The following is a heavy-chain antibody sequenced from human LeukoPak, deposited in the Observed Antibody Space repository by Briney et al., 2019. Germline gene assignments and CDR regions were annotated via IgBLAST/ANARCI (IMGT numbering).Heavy chain of an antibody. V-gene: IGHV3-21*01. Sequence: GGSLRLSCAASGFTFSSYSMNWVRQAPGKGLEWVSSISSSSSYIYYADSVKGQFTISRDNAKNSLYLQMNSLRAEDTAVYYCARSEYYGSGSYRGGDYWGQGTLVTVSS. D-gene: IGHD3-10*01. CDR1: GFTFSSYS. CDR3: ARSEYYGSGSYRGGDY. J-gene: IGHJ4*02. CDR2: ISSSSSYI.